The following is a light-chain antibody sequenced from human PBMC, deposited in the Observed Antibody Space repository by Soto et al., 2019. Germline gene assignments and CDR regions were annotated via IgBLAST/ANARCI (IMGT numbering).Light chain of an antibody. J-gene: IGLJ3*02. CDR3: EAWDDSLNGWV. Sequence: QSALTQPRSVSGSPGQSVTISCTATSGDVGDYNHVSWYQQHPGKAPKLMIYDVSKRPSGVPDRFSGSKSANTASLTISGLQAADEADYYCEAWDDSLNGWVFGGGTKLTVL. CDR1: SGDVGDYNH. CDR2: DVS. V-gene: IGLV2-11*01.